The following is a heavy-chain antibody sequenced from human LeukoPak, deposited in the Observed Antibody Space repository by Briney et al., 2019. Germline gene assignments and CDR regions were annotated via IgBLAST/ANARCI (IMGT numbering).Heavy chain of an antibody. D-gene: IGHD2-2*01. J-gene: IGHJ4*02. CDR3: ARVRGYCSSTSCSYFDY. V-gene: IGHV1-2*02. Sequence: ASVKVSCKASGYTFTGYYMHWVRQAPGQGLEWMGWINPNSGGTNYAQKFQGRVTMTGDTSISTAYMELSRLRSDDTAVYYCARVRGYCSSTSCSYFDYWGQGTLVTVSS. CDR2: INPNSGGT. CDR1: GYTFTGYY.